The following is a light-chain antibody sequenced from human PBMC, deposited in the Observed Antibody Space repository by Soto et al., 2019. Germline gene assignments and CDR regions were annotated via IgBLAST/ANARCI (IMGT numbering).Light chain of an antibody. Sequence: AIRMTQSPSSFSASTGDRVTITCRASQGISSYLVWYQQKPGKAPKLLIYAASTLQSGVPSRFSGSGSGTDFTLTSSCLQSEDFATYYCQQYYSYAWTFGQGTKVEIK. J-gene: IGKJ1*01. CDR3: QQYYSYAWT. V-gene: IGKV1-8*01. CDR1: QGISSY. CDR2: AAS.